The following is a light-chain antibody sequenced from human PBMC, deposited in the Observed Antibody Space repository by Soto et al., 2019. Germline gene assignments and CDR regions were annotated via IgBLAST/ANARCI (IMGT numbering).Light chain of an antibody. J-gene: IGKJ1*01. CDR2: AAS. CDR3: QQYGSTPRA. V-gene: IGKV1-39*01. CDR1: QSITSY. Sequence: DLQMTQSPSSLSASVGDRVTITCRASQSITSYLNWYQQEPGKAPKLLIYAASSLQSGVPSRFSGSGSGTDFTLTISRLEPEDFAVYYCQQYGSTPRAFGQGTKVDIK.